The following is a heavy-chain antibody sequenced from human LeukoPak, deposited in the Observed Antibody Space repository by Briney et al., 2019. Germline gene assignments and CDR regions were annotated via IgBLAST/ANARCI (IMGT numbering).Heavy chain of an antibody. D-gene: IGHD4-17*01. CDR2: IHPDGSSR. Sequence: GGSLRLSCAASGFTLRSYWMHWVRQAPGKCLVWVARIHPDGSSRSYADSVKGRFTISRDNAKNTLFLQMNSLRAEDTALYYCSRATVTRHYFYFDLWGRGTLAIVSS. J-gene: IGHJ2*01. CDR3: SRATVTRHYFYFDL. V-gene: IGHV3-74*01. CDR1: GFTLRSYW.